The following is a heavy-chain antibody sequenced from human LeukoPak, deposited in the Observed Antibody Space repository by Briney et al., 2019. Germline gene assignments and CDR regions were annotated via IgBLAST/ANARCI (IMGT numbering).Heavy chain of an antibody. Sequence: PSETLSLTCTVSGGSISSYYWSWIRQPPGKGLEWIGYIYYSGSTNYNPPLKSRVTISVDTSKNQFSLKLSSVTAAETAVYYCARDTTPKYYYDSSGYYWFGAFDIWGRGTMVTVSS. CDR2: IYYSGST. CDR3: ARDTTPKYYYDSSGYYWFGAFDI. V-gene: IGHV4-59*01. D-gene: IGHD3-22*01. J-gene: IGHJ3*02. CDR1: GGSISSYY.